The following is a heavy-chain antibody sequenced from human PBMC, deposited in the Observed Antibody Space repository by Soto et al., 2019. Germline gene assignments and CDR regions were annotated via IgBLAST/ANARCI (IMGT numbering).Heavy chain of an antibody. CDR2: TYHSGST. Sequence: PSETLSLTCAVSGGSISSSNWWSWVRQPPGKGLEWIGETYHSGSTNYNPSLKSRVTISVDKSKNQFSLKLRSVTAADTAVYYCAWIPLYYYYGMDVWGQGTTVTVS. J-gene: IGHJ6*02. V-gene: IGHV4-4*02. D-gene: IGHD2-2*03. CDR1: GGSISSSNW. CDR3: AWIPLYYYYGMDV.